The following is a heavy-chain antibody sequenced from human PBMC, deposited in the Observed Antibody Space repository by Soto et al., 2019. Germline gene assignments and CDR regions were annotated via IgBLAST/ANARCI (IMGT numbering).Heavy chain of an antibody. CDR3: ATKSCRGGSCYSWRFDN. J-gene: IGHJ5*02. V-gene: IGHV1-69*01. Sequence: QVQLVQSGAEVREPGSSVKVSCKASGDSFSNSAISWVRQAPGQGLEWMGGITPVFGRPNYAQNFKGRVSITADESTGTAFMGLTSLRSEDTAVYYCATKSCRGGSCYSWRFDNWGQGTLITVSS. CDR2: ITPVFGRP. CDR1: GDSFSNSA. D-gene: IGHD2-15*01.